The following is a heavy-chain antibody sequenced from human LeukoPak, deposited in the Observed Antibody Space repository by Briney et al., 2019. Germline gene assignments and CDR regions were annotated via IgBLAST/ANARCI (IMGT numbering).Heavy chain of an antibody. V-gene: IGHV3-23*01. D-gene: IGHD2-8*01. J-gene: IGHJ5*02. CDR2: ISASGGDT. Sequence: GGSLRLSCAASGFTFSNAWMSWVRQAPGKGLEWVSGISASGGDTFYADSVKGRSTISRDNSKNTLSLQMNSLRVEDTAIYYCAKDVRRCNGACTWGQGTLVTVSS. CDR3: AKDVRRCNGACT. CDR1: GFTFSNAW.